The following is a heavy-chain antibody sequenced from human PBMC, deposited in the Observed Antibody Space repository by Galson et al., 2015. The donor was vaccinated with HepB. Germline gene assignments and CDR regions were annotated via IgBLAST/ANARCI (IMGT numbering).Heavy chain of an antibody. J-gene: IGHJ2*01. CDR1: GFTFSNYG. D-gene: IGHD3-10*01. V-gene: IGHV3-30*03. CDR3: ARVYFGSGSSSAYWYFDL. Sequence: SLRLSCAASGFTFSNYGMYWVRQAPGKGLDWVACLSYGGTNKDSADSVKGRFTISRDNAQNSLYLQMNSLRDEDTAVYYCARVYFGSGSSSAYWYFDLWGRGALVTVSS. CDR2: LSYGGTNK.